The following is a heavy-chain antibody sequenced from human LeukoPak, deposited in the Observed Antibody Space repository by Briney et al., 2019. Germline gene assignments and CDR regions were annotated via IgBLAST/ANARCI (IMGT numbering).Heavy chain of an antibody. D-gene: IGHD3-9*01. CDR3: AREILINEYSYWVY. J-gene: IGHJ4*02. V-gene: IGHV3-72*01. CDR1: GFTFSDYF. CDR2: SRNKANSYTT. Sequence: PGGSLRLSCAASGFTFSDYFMDGVRQTPGKGLEWVGRSRNKANSYTTEYAASVKGRFTISRDDSKNSLYLQMNSLETEDTAVYYCAREILINEYSYWVYWGQGALVTVSS.